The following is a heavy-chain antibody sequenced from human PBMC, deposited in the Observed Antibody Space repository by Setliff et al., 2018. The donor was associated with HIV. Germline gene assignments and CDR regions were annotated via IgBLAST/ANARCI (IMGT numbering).Heavy chain of an antibody. CDR3: ASEDRITALFDY. Sequence: SETLSLTCTVSGDSISSGSYYWSWIRQPAGKGLEWIGRIYTTGTTDYNPSLKTRVSMSIDTSKNQFSLNLTSVTAADTAVYYCASEDRITALFDYWGQGTLVTVSS. CDR2: IYTTGTT. CDR1: GDSISSGSYY. J-gene: IGHJ4*02. D-gene: IGHD5-18*01. V-gene: IGHV4-61*02.